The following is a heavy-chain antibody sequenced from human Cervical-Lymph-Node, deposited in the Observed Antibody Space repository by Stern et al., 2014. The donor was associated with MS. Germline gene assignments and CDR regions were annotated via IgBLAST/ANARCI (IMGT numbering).Heavy chain of an antibody. V-gene: IGHV1-18*01. CDR1: GNTFTSNG. D-gene: IGHD2-15*01. CDR3: ARGLLGSENAFDI. Sequence: VQLVEPGAEVKKPGASVKVSCKASGNTFTSNGISWVRPAPGHGLECMGWISACNGNTNYAQKLQGRFTMTTDTSTSTAYMELRSLRSDDTAVYYCARGLLGSENAFDIWGQGTMVTVSS. J-gene: IGHJ3*02. CDR2: ISACNGNT.